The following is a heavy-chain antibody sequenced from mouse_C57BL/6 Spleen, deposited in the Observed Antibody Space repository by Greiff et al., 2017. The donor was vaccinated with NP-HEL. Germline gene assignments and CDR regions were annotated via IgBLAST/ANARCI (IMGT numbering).Heavy chain of an antibody. CDR2: IHPNSGST. V-gene: IGHV1-64*01. CDR1: GSPLTSYW. CDR3: ASYGNYFAY. D-gene: IGHD2-1*01. J-gene: IGHJ3*01. Sequence: QVQLQQPGAELVKPGASVKLSCKASGSPLTSYWMHWVKQRPGQGLEWIGMIHPNSGSTNYNEKFKSKATLTVDKSSSTAYMQLSSLTSEDSAVYYCASYGNYFAYWGQGTLVTVSA.